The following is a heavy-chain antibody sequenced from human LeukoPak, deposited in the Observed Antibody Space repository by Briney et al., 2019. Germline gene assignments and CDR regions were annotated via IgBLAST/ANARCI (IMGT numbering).Heavy chain of an antibody. CDR3: ARQYEVARGDAFDI. CDR2: IYYSGST. J-gene: IGHJ3*02. V-gene: IGHV4-39*01. CDR1: GGYISSSSYY. Sequence: PSETLSLTCTVSGGYISSSSYYWGWIRQPPGNGLEWIGSIYYSGSTYYNPSLKSRVTISVDTSKNQFSLKLSSVTAADTAVYYCARQYEVARGDAFDIWGQGTMVTVSS. D-gene: IGHD2-15*01.